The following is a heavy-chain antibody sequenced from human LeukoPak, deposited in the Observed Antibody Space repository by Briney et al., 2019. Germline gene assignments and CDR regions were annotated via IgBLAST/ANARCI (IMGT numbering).Heavy chain of an antibody. Sequence: GASVKVSCKASGGTFSSYAISRVRQAPGQGLEWMGGIIPMFGTANYAQKFQGRVTITADESTSTAYMELSSLRSEDTAVYYCARGGYCSSTSCYMSPKNFDYWGQGTLVTVSS. J-gene: IGHJ4*02. CDR1: GGTFSSYA. V-gene: IGHV1-69*13. CDR3: ARGGYCSSTSCYMSPKNFDY. D-gene: IGHD2-2*02. CDR2: IIPMFGTA.